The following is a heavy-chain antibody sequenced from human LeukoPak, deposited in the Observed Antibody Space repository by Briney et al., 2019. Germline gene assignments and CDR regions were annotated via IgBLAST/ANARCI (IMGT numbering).Heavy chain of an antibody. V-gene: IGHV1-69*05. J-gene: IGHJ5*02. D-gene: IGHD5-24*01. Sequence: SVKVSCKASGATFSSYAISWVRQAPGQGLEWMGGIIPIFGTANYAQKFQGRVTITTDESTSTAYMELSSLRSEDTAVYYCARGSVERWLQFGFSWFDPWGQGTLVTVSS. CDR3: ARGSVERWLQFGFSWFDP. CDR2: IIPIFGTA. CDR1: GATFSSYA.